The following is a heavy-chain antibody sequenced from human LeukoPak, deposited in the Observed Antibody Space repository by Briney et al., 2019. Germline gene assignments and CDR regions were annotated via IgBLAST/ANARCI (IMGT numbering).Heavy chain of an antibody. V-gene: IGHV4-59*12. CDR2: IYYSGST. CDR1: GGSISSYY. CDR3: ARYNSLPSYDILTGYFPVFDY. Sequence: SETLSLTCTVSGGSISSYYWSWIRQPPGKGLEWIGYIYYSGSTYYNPSLKSRVTISVDTSKNQFSLKLSSVTAADTAVYYCARYNSLPSYDILTGYFPVFDYWGQGTLVTVSS. J-gene: IGHJ4*02. D-gene: IGHD3-9*01.